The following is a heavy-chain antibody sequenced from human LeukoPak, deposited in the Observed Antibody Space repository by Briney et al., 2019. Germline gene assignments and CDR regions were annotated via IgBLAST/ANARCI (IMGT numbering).Heavy chain of an antibody. CDR1: GFNFSSYG. Sequence: GGSLRLSCAASGFNFSSYGMHWVRQAPGKGLVWVSRMNSDGSSTSYADFVKGRFTISRDNAKNTLYLQMNSLRAEDTAVYYCARSRYSGSAVYWGQGTLVTVSS. D-gene: IGHD1-26*01. J-gene: IGHJ4*02. V-gene: IGHV3-74*01. CDR2: MNSDGSST. CDR3: ARSRYSGSAVY.